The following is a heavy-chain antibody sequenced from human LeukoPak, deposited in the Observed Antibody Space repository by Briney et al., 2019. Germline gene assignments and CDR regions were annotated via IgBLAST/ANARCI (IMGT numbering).Heavy chain of an antibody. CDR2: INHNGNVN. J-gene: IGHJ6*02. CDR3: ARGGGLDV. D-gene: IGHD3-16*01. CDR1: GFTFSSYW. Sequence: GGSLRLSCAASGFTFSSYWMNWARQAPGKGLEWVASINHNGNVNHYVDSVKGRFTVSRDNAKNSLYLQMSNLRAEDTAVYFCARGGGLDVWGQGATVTVSS. V-gene: IGHV3-7*03.